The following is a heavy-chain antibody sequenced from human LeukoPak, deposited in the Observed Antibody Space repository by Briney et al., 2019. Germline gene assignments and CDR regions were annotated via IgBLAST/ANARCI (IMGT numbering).Heavy chain of an antibody. CDR2: ISRSSRTI. Sequence: GGSLRLSCAASGVSFSGYSSNWVRQAPGKELERVSFISRSSRTIYYADSVKGRFTISRDSAKNSLCLQMNSLRDEDTAVYYCARDSGSYSFDYWGQGTLLTVSS. V-gene: IGHV3-48*02. J-gene: IGHJ4*02. CDR3: ARDSGSYSFDY. CDR1: GVSFSGYS. D-gene: IGHD1-26*01.